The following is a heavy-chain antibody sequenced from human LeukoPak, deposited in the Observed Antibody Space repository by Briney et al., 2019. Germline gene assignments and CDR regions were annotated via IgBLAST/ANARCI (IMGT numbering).Heavy chain of an antibody. J-gene: IGHJ4*02. CDR2: IYYSGST. Sequence: PSETLSLTCTVSGGSISSYYWSWIRQPPGKGLEWIGYIYYSGSTNYNPSLRSRVTISVDTSKNQFSLKLSSVTAADTAVYYCARGGGVTGRYFDYWGQGTLVTVSS. V-gene: IGHV4-59*01. CDR3: ARGGGVTGRYFDY. D-gene: IGHD2-21*02. CDR1: GGSISSYY.